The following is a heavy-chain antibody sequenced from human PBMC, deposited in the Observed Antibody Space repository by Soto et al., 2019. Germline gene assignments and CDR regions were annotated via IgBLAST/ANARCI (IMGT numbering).Heavy chain of an antibody. CDR3: ARELGRVFDY. CDR1: GFTFSSYA. Sequence: QVQLVESGGGVVQPGRSLRLSCAASGFTFSSYAMHWVRQAPGKGLEWVAVIAYDGRNKYYADSVKGRFTISRDNSKNTLYLQVNRLRIEDAAVYYCARELGRVFDYWGQGTLVTVSS. CDR2: IAYDGRNK. V-gene: IGHV3-30*04. J-gene: IGHJ4*02. D-gene: IGHD1-1*01.